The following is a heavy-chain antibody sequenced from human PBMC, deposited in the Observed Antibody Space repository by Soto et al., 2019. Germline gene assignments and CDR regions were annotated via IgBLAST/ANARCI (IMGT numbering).Heavy chain of an antibody. CDR1: GYTFTSYG. CDR3: ASMSHPSLVAATDDAFDI. D-gene: IGHD2-15*01. J-gene: IGHJ3*02. V-gene: IGHV1-18*04. CDR2: ISAYNGDT. Sequence: GASVKVSCKASGYTFTSYGITWVRQAPGQGLEWMGWISAYNGDTNYAQKVQGRVTMTTDTSTSTVYMELKSLKSDDTAVYYCASMSHPSLVAATDDAFDIWGQGTMVTVSS.